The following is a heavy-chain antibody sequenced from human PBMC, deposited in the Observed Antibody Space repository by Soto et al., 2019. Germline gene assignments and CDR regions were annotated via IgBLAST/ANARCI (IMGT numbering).Heavy chain of an antibody. CDR1: GGSISSGGYY. J-gene: IGHJ4*02. V-gene: IGHV4-31*03. CDR2: IYYSGST. CDR3: ARLDRTRLLFDY. D-gene: IGHD5-18*01. Sequence: KTSETLSLTCTVSGGSISSGGYYWSWIRQHPGKGLEWIGYIYYSGSTYYNPSLKSRVTISVDTSKNQFSLKLSSVTAADTAVYYCARLDRTRLLFDYWGQGTLVTVSS.